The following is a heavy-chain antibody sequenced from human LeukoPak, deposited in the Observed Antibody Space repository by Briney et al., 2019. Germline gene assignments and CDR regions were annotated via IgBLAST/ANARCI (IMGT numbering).Heavy chain of an antibody. Sequence: ASVKVSCKVSGYTLTELSMHWVRQAPGKGLEWMGGFDPEDGETIYAQKFQGRVTMTEDTSTDTAYMELSSLRSEDTAVYYCATGRRYLYPVCCYMDVWGKGTTVTVSS. D-gene: IGHD3-10*02. CDR1: GYTLTELS. J-gene: IGHJ6*03. CDR2: FDPEDGET. CDR3: ATGRRYLYPVCCYMDV. V-gene: IGHV1-24*01.